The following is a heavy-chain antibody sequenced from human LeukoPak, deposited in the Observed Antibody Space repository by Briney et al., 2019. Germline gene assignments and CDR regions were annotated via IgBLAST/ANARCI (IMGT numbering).Heavy chain of an antibody. CDR2: IYYSGST. V-gene: IGHV4-31*03. Sequence: SETLSLTCTVSGGSISSGGYYWSWIRQHPGNGLEWIGYIYYSGSTYYNPSLKSRVTISVDTSKNQFSLKLSSVTAADTAVYYCARDSSALWLSYWGQGTLVTVSS. CDR3: ARDSSALWLSY. J-gene: IGHJ4*02. CDR1: GGSISSGGYY. D-gene: IGHD3-10*01.